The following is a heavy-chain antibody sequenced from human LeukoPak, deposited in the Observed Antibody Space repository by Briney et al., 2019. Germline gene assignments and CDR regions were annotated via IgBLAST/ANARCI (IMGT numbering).Heavy chain of an antibody. D-gene: IGHD2-15*01. CDR1: GFTFSSYS. CDR2: ISSSSSYI. CDR3: ARAVTGRCSGGSCYHSRLDY. V-gene: IGHV3-21*01. J-gene: IGHJ4*02. Sequence: GGSLRLSCAASGFTFSSYSMNWVRQAPGKGLEWVSSISSSSSYIYYADSVKGRFTISRDNAKNSLYLQMNSLRAEDTAVYYCARAVTGRCSGGSCYHSRLDYWGQGTLVTVSS.